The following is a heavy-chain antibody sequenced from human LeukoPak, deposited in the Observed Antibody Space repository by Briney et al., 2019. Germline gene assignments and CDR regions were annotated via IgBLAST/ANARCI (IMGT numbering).Heavy chain of an antibody. CDR2: IYTSGST. V-gene: IGHV4-4*07. Sequence: PSETLSLTCTVSGGSISSYYWSWIQQPAGKGLEWIGRIYTSGSTNYNPSLKSRVTISVDTSKNQFSLKLSSVTAADTAVYYCARDPPSLDAFDIWGQGTMVTVSS. J-gene: IGHJ3*02. CDR3: ARDPPSLDAFDI. CDR1: GGSISSYY.